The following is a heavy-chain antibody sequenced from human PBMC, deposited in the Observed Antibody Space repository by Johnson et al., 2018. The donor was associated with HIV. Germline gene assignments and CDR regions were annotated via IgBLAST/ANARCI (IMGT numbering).Heavy chain of an antibody. D-gene: IGHD6-19*01. V-gene: IGHV3-7*01. CDR3: TGGWYNLSAFDI. Sequence: LVESGGGLVQPGGSLRLSCAASGFTFSRYWMTWVRQAPGKGLEWVANIKPDGSEKYYVDSVKGRFTISRDNAKNSLFLQMNSVRAEDTAVYYCTGGWYNLSAFDIWGQGTMVTVSS. J-gene: IGHJ3*02. CDR2: IKPDGSEK. CDR1: GFTFSRYW.